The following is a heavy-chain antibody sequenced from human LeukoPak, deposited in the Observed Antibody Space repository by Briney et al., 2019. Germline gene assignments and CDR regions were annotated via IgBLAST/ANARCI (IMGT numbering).Heavy chain of an antibody. J-gene: IGHJ4*02. Sequence: GGSLRLSCAPSGFTFSNAWMSWVRHAPGKGLEWVGRIKRKTDGGTTDYAAPVKGRFTISGDDSKNTLYLQMNSLKTEDTAVYYCTTYVPPSGYWGQGTLVTVSS. CDR2: IKRKTDGGTT. V-gene: IGHV3-15*01. CDR3: TTYVPPSGY. CDR1: GFTFSNAW. D-gene: IGHD3-10*01.